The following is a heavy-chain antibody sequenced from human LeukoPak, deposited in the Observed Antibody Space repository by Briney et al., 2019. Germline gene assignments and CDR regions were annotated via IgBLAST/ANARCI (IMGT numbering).Heavy chain of an antibody. Sequence: PTGGSLRLSCAASGFTFSSYWMHWVRHTPGKGLVWVSRIKGDGSSTSYADSVKGRFTISRDNAKNTPYLQMNSLRAEDTAVYYCARDGYSFGHDFDYWGQGTLVTVSS. D-gene: IGHD5-18*01. V-gene: IGHV3-74*01. CDR2: IKGDGSST. CDR3: ARDGYSFGHDFDY. J-gene: IGHJ4*02. CDR1: GFTFSSYW.